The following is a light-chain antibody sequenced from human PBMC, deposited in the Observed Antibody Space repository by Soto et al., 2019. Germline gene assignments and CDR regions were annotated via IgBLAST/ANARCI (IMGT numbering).Light chain of an antibody. V-gene: IGKV3-15*01. J-gene: IGKJ1*01. CDR3: QQYRT. CDR2: GAS. Sequence: EIVMTQSPATLSVSPGERATLSCRASQSVSSNLAWYQQKPGQAPRLLIYGASTRATGIQARFSGSGSGTDFTLTISSLQSEDFAVYYCQQYRTFGQGTKVEIK. CDR1: QSVSSN.